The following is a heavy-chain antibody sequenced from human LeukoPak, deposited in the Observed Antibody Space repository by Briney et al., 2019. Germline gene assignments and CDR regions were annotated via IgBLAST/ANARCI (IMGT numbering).Heavy chain of an antibody. CDR3: ARGQRGYCSGGSCYRNWFDP. J-gene: IGHJ5*02. D-gene: IGHD2-15*01. Sequence: SETLSLTCAVYGGSFSGYYWSWIRQPPGKGLEWIGEINHSGSTNYNPSLKSRVTISVDTSKNQFSLKLSSVTAADTAVYYCARGQRGYCSGGSCYRNWFDPWGQGTLVTVSS. V-gene: IGHV4-34*01. CDR1: GGSFSGYY. CDR2: INHSGST.